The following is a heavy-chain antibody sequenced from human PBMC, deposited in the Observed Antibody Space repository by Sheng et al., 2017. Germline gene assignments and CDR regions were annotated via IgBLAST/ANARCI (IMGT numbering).Heavy chain of an antibody. CDR3: ARGSSDPGAYCSSTSCYGDAFDI. J-gene: IGHJ3*02. Sequence: QSGAEVKKPGASVKVSCKASGYTFTSYYMHWVRQAPGQGLEWMGIINPSGGSTSYAQKFQGRVTMTRDTSTSTVYMELSSLRSEDTAVYYCARGSSDPGAYCSSTSCYGDAFDIWGQGTMVTVSS. CDR2: INPSGGST. V-gene: IGHV1-46*01. D-gene: IGHD2-2*01. CDR1: GYTFTSYY.